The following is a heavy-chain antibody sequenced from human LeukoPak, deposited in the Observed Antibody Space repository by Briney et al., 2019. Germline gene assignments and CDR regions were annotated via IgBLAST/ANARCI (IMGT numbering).Heavy chain of an antibody. CDR1: GFTFSIYG. Sequence: PGGSLRLACAASGFTFSIYGVHWVRQAPGKGLEWVAFIRYDGSNKYYADCGKGRFTISRDNSKNTLYLQLNSLRAEDTAVYYCAKDLVRYCSGGSCFTLYYYYGMDVWGQGTTVTVSS. V-gene: IGHV3-30*02. J-gene: IGHJ6*02. D-gene: IGHD2-15*01. CDR2: IRYDGSNK. CDR3: AKDLVRYCSGGSCFTLYYYYGMDV.